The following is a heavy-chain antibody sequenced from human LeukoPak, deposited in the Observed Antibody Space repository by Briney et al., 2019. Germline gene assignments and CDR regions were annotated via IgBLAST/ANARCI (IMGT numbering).Heavy chain of an antibody. CDR2: MNPNSGNT. V-gene: IGHV1-8*03. D-gene: IGHD3-22*01. CDR1: GYTFTSYD. CDR3: AREAQGLLPGNYYYYYMDV. Sequence: ASVKVSCKASGYTFTSYDINWVRQATGQGLEWMGWMNPNSGNTGYAQKFQGRVTITADESTSTAYMELSSLRSEDTAVYYCAREAQGLLPGNYYYYYMDVWGKGTTVTISS. J-gene: IGHJ6*03.